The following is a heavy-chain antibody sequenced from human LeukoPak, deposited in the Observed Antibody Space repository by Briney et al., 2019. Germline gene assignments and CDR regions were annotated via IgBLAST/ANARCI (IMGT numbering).Heavy chain of an antibody. Sequence: PSETLSLTCAVYGGSFSGYYWSWIRQPPGKGLEWIGEINHSGSTNYNPSLKSRVTISVDTSENQFSLKLSSVTAADTAVYYCARVLHHYYFDYWGQGTLVTVSS. V-gene: IGHV4-34*01. CDR3: ARVLHHYYFDY. CDR2: INHSGST. CDR1: GGSFSGYY. D-gene: IGHD2/OR15-2a*01. J-gene: IGHJ4*02.